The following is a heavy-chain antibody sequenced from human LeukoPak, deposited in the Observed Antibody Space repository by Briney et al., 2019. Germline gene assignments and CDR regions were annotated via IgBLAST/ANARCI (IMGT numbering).Heavy chain of an antibody. CDR1: GFTFSSYG. CDR3: AKGIGMADYDSSGSQPFDY. D-gene: IGHD3-22*01. CDR2: ISYDGSNK. V-gene: IGHV3-30*18. Sequence: PGGSLRLSCAASGFTFSSYGMHWVRQAPGKGLEWVAVISYDGSNKYYADSVKGRFTISRDNSKNTLYLQMNSLRAEDTAVYYCAKGIGMADYDSSGSQPFDYWGQGTLVTVYS. J-gene: IGHJ4*02.